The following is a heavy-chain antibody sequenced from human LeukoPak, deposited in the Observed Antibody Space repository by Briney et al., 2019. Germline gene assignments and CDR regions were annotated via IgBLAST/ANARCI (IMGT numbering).Heavy chain of an antibody. V-gene: IGHV4-39*01. J-gene: IGHJ5*02. CDR2: IYCSGST. Sequence: PSETLSLTCTVSGGSISSSSYYWGWIRQPPGKGLEWIGSIYCSGSTYYNPSLKSRVTISVDTSKNQFSLKLRSVTAADTAVYYCARHEWGVTGTSFDPWGQGTLVTVSS. CDR3: ARHEWGVTGTSFDP. D-gene: IGHD1-7*01. CDR1: GGSISSSSYY.